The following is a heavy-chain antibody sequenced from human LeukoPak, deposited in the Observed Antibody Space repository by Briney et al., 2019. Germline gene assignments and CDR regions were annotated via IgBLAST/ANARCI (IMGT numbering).Heavy chain of an antibody. CDR1: GGTFSSYA. V-gene: IGHV1-69*06. CDR3: ARGGRYFDWLQNWFDP. D-gene: IGHD3-9*01. CDR2: IIPIFGTA. J-gene: IGHJ5*02. Sequence: SVKVSCKASGGTFSSYAISWVRQAPGQGLEWMGGIIPIFGTANYAQKFQGRVTITADKSTSTAYMELSSLRSEDTAVYYCARGGRYFDWLQNWFDPWGQGTLVTVSS.